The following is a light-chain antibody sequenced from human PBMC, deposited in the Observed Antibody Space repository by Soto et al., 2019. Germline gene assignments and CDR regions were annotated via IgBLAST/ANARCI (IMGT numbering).Light chain of an antibody. CDR1: SSDVGVYKY. CDR2: EVS. Sequence: QSVLTQPASVSGSPGQSITISCTGTSSDVGVYKYVSWYQHHPGKAPKLMIYEVSNRPSGVSNRFSGSKSGNTASLTISGLQAEDEADYYCSSYTSSSTVVFGGVTKLTVL. CDR3: SSYTSSSTVV. J-gene: IGLJ2*01. V-gene: IGLV2-14*01.